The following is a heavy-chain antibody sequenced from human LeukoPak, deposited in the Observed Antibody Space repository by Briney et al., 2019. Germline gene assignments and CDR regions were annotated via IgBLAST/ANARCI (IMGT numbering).Heavy chain of an antibody. V-gene: IGHV3-74*01. D-gene: IGHD3-9*01. Sequence: PGGSLRLSCAASGFTFSSYSMDWVRQAPGKGLVWVSRINSDGISTAYADSVEGRFTISRDNAKNTMYLQMTSLRDEDTAVYYCASSSSILTGYYHDALDLWGQGTMVTVSS. CDR1: GFTFSSYS. CDR2: INSDGIST. J-gene: IGHJ3*01. CDR3: ASSSSILTGYYHDALDL.